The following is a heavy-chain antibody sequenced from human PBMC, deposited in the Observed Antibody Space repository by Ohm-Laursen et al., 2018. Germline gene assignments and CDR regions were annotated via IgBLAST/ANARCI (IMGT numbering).Heavy chain of an antibody. D-gene: IGHD5-24*01. V-gene: IGHV1-58*02. Sequence: ASVKVSCKASGFTFTSSAMQWVRQARGQRLEWIGWIVVGSGNTNYAQKFQERVTITRDMSTSTAYMKLSSLRSEDTAVYYCAAGMAAALYYYGMDVWGQGTTVTVSS. CDR1: GFTFTSSA. CDR2: IVVGSGNT. CDR3: AAGMAAALYYYGMDV. J-gene: IGHJ6*02.